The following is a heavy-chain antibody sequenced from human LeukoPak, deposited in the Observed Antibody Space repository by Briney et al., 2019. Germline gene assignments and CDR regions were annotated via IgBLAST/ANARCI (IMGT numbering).Heavy chain of an antibody. J-gene: IGHJ4*02. Sequence: PGGSLRLSCAASGFTVSSNYMSWVRQAPGKGLEWVSVIYSGGSTYYADSVKGRFTISRDNSKNTLYLQMNSLRAEDTAVYYCAKERDYYGASFDYWGQGTLVTVSS. CDR1: GFTVSSNY. D-gene: IGHD3-10*01. CDR3: AKERDYYGASFDY. V-gene: IGHV3-66*01. CDR2: IYSGGST.